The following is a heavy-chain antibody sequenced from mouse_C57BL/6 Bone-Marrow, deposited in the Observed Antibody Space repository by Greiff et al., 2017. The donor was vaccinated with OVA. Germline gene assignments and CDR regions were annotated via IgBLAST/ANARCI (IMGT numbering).Heavy chain of an antibody. Sequence: EVKLMESGGGLVKPGGSLKLSCAASGFTFSDYGMHWVRQAPEKGLEWVAYISSGSSTIYYADTVKGRFTISRDNAKNTLFLQMTSLRSEDTAMYYCARSSRVYFDYWGQGTTLTVSS. CDR1: GFTFSDYG. J-gene: IGHJ2*01. CDR2: ISSGSSTI. CDR3: ARSSRVYFDY. D-gene: IGHD1-1*01. V-gene: IGHV5-17*01.